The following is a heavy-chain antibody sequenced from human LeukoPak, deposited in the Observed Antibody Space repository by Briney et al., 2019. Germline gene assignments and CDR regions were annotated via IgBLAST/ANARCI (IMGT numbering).Heavy chain of an antibody. CDR3: TRDQTGIVGATTISNY. Sequence: GGSLRLSWAASGFIFSSYGMHWVGQAPGKGRGWVGFIRSKAYGGTTEYAASVKGRFTISRDDSKSIAYLQMNSLKTEDTAVYYCTRDQTGIVGATTISNYWGQGTLVTVSS. V-gene: IGHV3-49*04. D-gene: IGHD1-26*01. J-gene: IGHJ4*02. CDR2: IRSKAYGGTT. CDR1: GFIFSSYG.